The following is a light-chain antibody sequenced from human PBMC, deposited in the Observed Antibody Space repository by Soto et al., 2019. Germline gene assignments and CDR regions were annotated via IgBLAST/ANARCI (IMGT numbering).Light chain of an antibody. CDR2: GAS. CDR1: QSVTGSY. Sequence: EIALTQSPGTLSLSPGDRATLSCRASQSVTGSYLAWYQHKPGQAPSLLIYGASSRATGIPNRFRGSGSGTGFTLTISRLEPEEFAVYYCQQYGTSPRSFGQGTKVEIK. V-gene: IGKV3-20*01. CDR3: QQYGTSPRS. J-gene: IGKJ1*01.